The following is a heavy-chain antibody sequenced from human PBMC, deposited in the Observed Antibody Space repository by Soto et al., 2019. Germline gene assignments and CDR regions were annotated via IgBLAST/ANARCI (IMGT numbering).Heavy chain of an antibody. Sequence: GGSLRLSCSASGFTFINYAMHWVRQAPGKGLEYVSAISSNGGSTYYADSVKGRFTISRDNSKNTLYLQMSSLRAEDTAVYYCVKDRGGVHLMMWDYYYYGMDVWGQGTTVTVSS. CDR2: ISSNGGST. V-gene: IGHV3-64D*06. CDR3: VKDRGGVHLMMWDYYYYGMDV. J-gene: IGHJ6*02. D-gene: IGHD3-16*01. CDR1: GFTFINYA.